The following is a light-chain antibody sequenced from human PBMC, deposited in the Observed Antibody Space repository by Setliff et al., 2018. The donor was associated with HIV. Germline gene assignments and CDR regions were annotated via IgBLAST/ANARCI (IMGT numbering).Light chain of an antibody. CDR1: GRHRYQI. J-gene: IGLJ3*02. Sequence: QLVLTQSSSASASLGSSVKLTCTLSGRHRYQIVTWLQQRPGTAPRFLMKVEVGGTYTKAGGVPDRFSGSSSGAERHLTISNLQSEDEADYYCETWDSNTLVFAGGTKVTV. CDR2: VEVGGTY. CDR3: ETWDSNTLV. V-gene: IGLV4-60*03.